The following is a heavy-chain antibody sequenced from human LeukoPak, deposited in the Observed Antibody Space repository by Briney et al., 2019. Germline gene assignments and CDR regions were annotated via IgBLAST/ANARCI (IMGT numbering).Heavy chain of an antibody. CDR3: ARISSDSISYYDH. CDR2: IYSGGGT. V-gene: IGHV3-66*01. CDR1: GFTVRNTY. D-gene: IGHD3-22*01. Sequence: PGGSLRLSCAASGFTVRNTYMNWVRQAPGKGLEWVSVIYSGGGTYYADSVKGRFTISRDNSKNTLYLQMNSLRAEDTAVYYCARISSDSISYYDHWGQGTLVTVSS. J-gene: IGHJ4*02.